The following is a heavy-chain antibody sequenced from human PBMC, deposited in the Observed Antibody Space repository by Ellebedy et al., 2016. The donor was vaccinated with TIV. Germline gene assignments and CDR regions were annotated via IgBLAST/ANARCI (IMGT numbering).Heavy chain of an antibody. CDR3: AREDIVVVPAARGNYYYYYGMDV. V-gene: IGHV1-18*01. D-gene: IGHD2-2*01. J-gene: IGHJ6*02. Sequence: ASVKVSCXASGYTFTSYGISWVRQAPGQGLEWMGWINAGNGNTKYSQKFQGRVTITRDTSASTAYMELSSLRSDDTAVYYCAREDIVVVPAARGNYYYYYGMDVWGQGTTVTVSS. CDR2: INAGNGNT. CDR1: GYTFTSYG.